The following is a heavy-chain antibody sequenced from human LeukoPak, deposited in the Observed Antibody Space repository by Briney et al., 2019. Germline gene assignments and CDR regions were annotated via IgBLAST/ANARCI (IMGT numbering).Heavy chain of an antibody. D-gene: IGHD3-10*01. CDR2: ISYDGSNK. CDR3: ARDYYGSGGYFGWFDP. Sequence: GGSLRLSCAASGFTFNNYPMSWVRQAPGKGLEWVAVISYDGSNKYYADSVKGRFTISRDNSKNTLYLQMNSLRAEDTAVYYCARDYYGSGGYFGWFDPWGQGTLVTVSS. V-gene: IGHV3-30-3*01. CDR1: GFTFNNYP. J-gene: IGHJ5*02.